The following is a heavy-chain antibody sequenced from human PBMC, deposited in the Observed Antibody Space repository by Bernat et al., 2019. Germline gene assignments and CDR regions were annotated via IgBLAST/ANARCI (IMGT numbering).Heavy chain of an antibody. D-gene: IGHD3-16*02. CDR1: GFTFSSYG. Sequence: QVQLVESGGGVVQPGRSLRLSCAASGFTFSSYGMHWVRQAPGKGLEWVAVIWYDGSNKYYADSVKGRFTISRDNSKNTLYLQMNSLRAEDTAVYYCARDSKDYVWGSYRFILDYWGQGTLVTVSS. V-gene: IGHV3-30*19. CDR2: IWYDGSNK. J-gene: IGHJ4*02. CDR3: ARDSKDYVWGSYRFILDY.